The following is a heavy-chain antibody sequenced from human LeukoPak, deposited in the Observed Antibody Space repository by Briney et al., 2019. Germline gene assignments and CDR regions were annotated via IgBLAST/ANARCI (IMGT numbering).Heavy chain of an antibody. D-gene: IGHD3-3*01. Sequence: SVKVSCKASGGTFSSYAISWVRQAPGQGLEWMGRIIPILGIANYAQKFQGRVTMTEDTSTDTAYMELSSLRSEDTAVYYCATGNYDFWSGYYNNWFDPWGQGTLVTVSS. CDR2: IIPILGIA. CDR1: GGTFSSYA. CDR3: ATGNYDFWSGYYNNWFDP. V-gene: IGHV1-69*04. J-gene: IGHJ5*02.